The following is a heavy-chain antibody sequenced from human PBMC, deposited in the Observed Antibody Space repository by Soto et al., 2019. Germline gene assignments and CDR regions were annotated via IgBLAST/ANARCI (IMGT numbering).Heavy chain of an antibody. J-gene: IGHJ6*03. Sequence: SETLSLTCTVSGGSISSYYWSWIRQPPGKGLEWIGYIYYSGSTNYNPSLKSRVTISVDTSKNQFSLKLSSVTAADTAVYYCARSPHYDFWSGPLNYYYYMDVWGKGTTVTVSS. D-gene: IGHD3-3*01. CDR2: IYYSGST. CDR1: GGSISSYY. V-gene: IGHV4-59*01. CDR3: ARSPHYDFWSGPLNYYYYMDV.